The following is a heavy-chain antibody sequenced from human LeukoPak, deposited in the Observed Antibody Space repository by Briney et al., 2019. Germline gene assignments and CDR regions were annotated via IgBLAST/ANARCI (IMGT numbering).Heavy chain of an antibody. CDR1: GFTLSSYA. D-gene: IGHD1-26*01. CDR3: ARDLSGSYYRLYFDY. CDR2: ISYDGGIK. V-gene: IGHV3-30*04. J-gene: IGHJ4*02. Sequence: PGKSLRHSCSVSGFTLSSYAIHWVRQAPGKGLEWVAVISYDGGIKYYADSVKGRFTISRDNSKDTLYLQMDLLRPDDTAIYYCARDLSGSYYRLYFDYWGQGTLVAVSS.